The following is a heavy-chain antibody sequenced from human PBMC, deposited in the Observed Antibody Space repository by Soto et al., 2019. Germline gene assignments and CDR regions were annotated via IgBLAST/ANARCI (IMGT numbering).Heavy chain of an antibody. Sequence: SVKVSCKASGGTISSYLISWVRQAPGQGLEWMGGIIPIFGTTNYAQKFQGRVTITADESTNTAYMELSSLRSDDTAVYYCARGATVTNYYYNGMDVWGRGTTVTVSS. CDR2: IIPIFGTT. CDR1: GGTISSYL. V-gene: IGHV1-69*13. D-gene: IGHD4-17*01. J-gene: IGHJ6*02. CDR3: ARGATVTNYYYNGMDV.